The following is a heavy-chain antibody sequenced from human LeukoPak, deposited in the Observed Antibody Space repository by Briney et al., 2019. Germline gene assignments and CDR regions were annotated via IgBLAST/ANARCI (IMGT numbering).Heavy chain of an antibody. CDR3: ARGFLTIPALKAFDP. D-gene: IGHD3-3*01. CDR1: GGSFSGYY. J-gene: IGHJ5*02. V-gene: IGHV4-34*01. Sequence: PSETLSLTCAVYGGSFSGYYWSWIRQPPGKGLEWIGEINHSGSTNYNPSLKSRVTISVDTSKNQFSLKLSSVTAADTAVYYCARGFLTIPALKAFDPWGQGTLVTVSS. CDR2: INHSGST.